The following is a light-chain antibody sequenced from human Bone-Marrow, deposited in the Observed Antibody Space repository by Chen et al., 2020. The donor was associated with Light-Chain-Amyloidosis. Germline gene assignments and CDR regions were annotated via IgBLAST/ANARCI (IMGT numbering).Light chain of an antibody. CDR3: QVWDRSSDRPV. J-gene: IGLJ3*02. CDR1: NIGSTS. V-gene: IGLV3-21*02. Sequence: SYMLTQPSSVSVAPGQTATIACGGNNIGSTSVHWYQQTPGQAPLLVVYDDSDRPSGIPERLSGYNSGNTATLTISRVEAGDEADYYGQVWDRSSDRPVFGGGTKLTVL. CDR2: DDS.